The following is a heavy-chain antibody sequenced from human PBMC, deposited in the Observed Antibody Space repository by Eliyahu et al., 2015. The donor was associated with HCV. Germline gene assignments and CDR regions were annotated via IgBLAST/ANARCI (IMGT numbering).Heavy chain of an antibody. D-gene: IGHD2-15*01. CDR3: VRDVCSGDRCYPDY. J-gene: IGHJ4*02. Sequence: EVQLVESGGGLVQPGGSLXLSXXASGFXLSXNYMDWGRQXPGKGLEWVGRSRNKANSYNTEYAASVKGRFRTARDDSKNSLFLQMDSLKTEDTAVYYCVRDVCSGDRCYPDYWGQGTLVTVSS. V-gene: IGHV3-72*01. CDR1: GFXLSXNY. CDR2: SRNKANSYNT.